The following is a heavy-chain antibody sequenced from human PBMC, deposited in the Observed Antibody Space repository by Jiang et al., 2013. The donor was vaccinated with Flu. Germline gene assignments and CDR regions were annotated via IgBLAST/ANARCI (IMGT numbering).Heavy chain of an antibody. V-gene: IGHV4-34*01. D-gene: IGHD2-8*02. CDR2: INHSGST. Sequence: LLKPSETLSLTCAVYGGSLSGYYWSWIRQPPGKGLEWIGEINHSGSTYYNPSLKSRVTISVDTSKNQFSLNLNSVTAADTAVYYCARHSVSGVDPWGQGTLVTVSS. CDR3: ARHSVSGVDP. CDR1: GGSLSGYY. J-gene: IGHJ5*02.